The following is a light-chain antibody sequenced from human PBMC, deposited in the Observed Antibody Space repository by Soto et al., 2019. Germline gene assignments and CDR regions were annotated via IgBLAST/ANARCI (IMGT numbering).Light chain of an antibody. Sequence: DIQMTQSPSTLSASVGDRVTITCRASQSISNWFAWYQQKPGKAPKLLIFKASTLESGVPSRFSGSGSGTQFTLNISSLQPDDCATYHCQQYDTDPRTFGQGTKVDIK. J-gene: IGKJ1*01. CDR3: QQYDTDPRT. V-gene: IGKV1-5*03. CDR2: KAS. CDR1: QSISNW.